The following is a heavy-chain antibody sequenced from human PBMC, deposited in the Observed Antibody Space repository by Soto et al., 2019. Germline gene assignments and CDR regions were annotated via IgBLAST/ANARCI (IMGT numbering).Heavy chain of an antibody. D-gene: IGHD3-22*01. V-gene: IGHV3-53*01. J-gene: IGHJ6*02. CDR3: AREMYYYDSSGWRYYYYGMDV. CDR2: IYSGGST. Sequence: GGSLRLSCAASGFTVSSNYMSWVRQAPGKGLEWVSVIYSGGSTYYADSVKGRFTISRDNSKNTLYLQMNSLRAEDTAVYYCAREMYYYDSSGWRYYYYGMDVWGQGTTVTVSS. CDR1: GFTVSSNY.